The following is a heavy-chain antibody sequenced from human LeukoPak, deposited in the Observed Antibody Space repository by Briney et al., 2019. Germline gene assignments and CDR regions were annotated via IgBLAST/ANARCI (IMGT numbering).Heavy chain of an antibody. CDR1: GFTFSDYY. Sequence: PGGSLRLSCAASGFTFSDYYMSWIRQAPGKGLGWVSYISDSSGYTKDADSVKGRFTISRDNAKKSLYLQMNSLRAEDTAVYYCARDRVGGSYVFDIWGQGTMVTVSS. D-gene: IGHD1-26*01. J-gene: IGHJ3*02. V-gene: IGHV3-11*06. CDR3: ARDRVGGSYVFDI. CDR2: ISDSSGYT.